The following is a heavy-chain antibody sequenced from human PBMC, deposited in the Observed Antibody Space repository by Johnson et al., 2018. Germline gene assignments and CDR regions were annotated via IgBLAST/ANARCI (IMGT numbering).Heavy chain of an antibody. CDR1: GFNVRTNY. Sequence: EVQLVESGGGLVQPGGSLRLSCVASGFNVRTNYMSWVRQAPGKGLEWVSVIYSGGATYYADSVKGRFTISRDHSKSTVYRQMNSLGDEDTALYYCARERMVDTRLYCDQWGQGTRVTVSS. CDR3: ARERMVDTRLYCDQ. CDR2: IYSGGAT. D-gene: IGHD4/OR15-4a*01. J-gene: IGHJ4*02. V-gene: IGHV3-66*02.